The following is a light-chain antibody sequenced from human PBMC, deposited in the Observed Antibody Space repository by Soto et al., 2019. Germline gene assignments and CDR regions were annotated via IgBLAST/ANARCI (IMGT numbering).Light chain of an antibody. J-gene: IGLJ3*02. V-gene: IGLV2-23*03. CDR2: EGS. Sequence: QSALTQPASVSGSPGQSITISCTGTSSDVGSYNLVSWYQQHPGKAPKLMIYEGSKWPSGVSNRFSGSKSGNTASLTISGLQAEDEADYYCCSYAGSSTFNWVFGGGTKVTVL. CDR1: SSDVGSYNL. CDR3: CSYAGSSTFNWV.